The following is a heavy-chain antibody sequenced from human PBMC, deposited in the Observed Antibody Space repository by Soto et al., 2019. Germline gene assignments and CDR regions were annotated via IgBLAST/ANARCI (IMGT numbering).Heavy chain of an antibody. Sequence: PGGSLRLSCAASGFTFSSYGMHWVRQAPCKGLEWVAVISYDGSNKYYADSVKGRFTISRDNSKNTLYLQMNSLRAEDTAVYYCAKDKNRSSYSSSWRDHNWFDPWGQGTLVTVSS. CDR3: AKDKNRSSYSSSWRDHNWFDP. V-gene: IGHV3-30*18. CDR1: GFTFSSYG. J-gene: IGHJ5*02. CDR2: ISYDGSNK. D-gene: IGHD6-13*01.